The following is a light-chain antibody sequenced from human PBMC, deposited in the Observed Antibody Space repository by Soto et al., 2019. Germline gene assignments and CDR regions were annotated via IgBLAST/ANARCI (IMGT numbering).Light chain of an antibody. Sequence: QSALTQPASVSGSPGQSITISCTGTSSDVGGYNYVSWYQQHPGKAPKLMIYEVSHRPSVVSNRFSASKSGNTASLTISGLRAEDEADYYCQAYDYSLTASVFGGGTKVTVL. V-gene: IGLV2-14*01. CDR3: QAYDYSLTASV. J-gene: IGLJ3*02. CDR1: SSDVGGYNY. CDR2: EVS.